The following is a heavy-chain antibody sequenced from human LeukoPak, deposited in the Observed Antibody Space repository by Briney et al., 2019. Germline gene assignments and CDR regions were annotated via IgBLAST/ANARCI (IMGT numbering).Heavy chain of an antibody. CDR2: INSSSSYI. Sequence: GGSLRLSCAASGFTFSTYSMIWVRQAPGKGLVWVSSINSSSSYIYYADSVKGRSTISRDNAKNSLYLQMNSLRAEDAAVYYCARQIGACSSTSCSKYFQHWGQGTLVTVSS. J-gene: IGHJ1*01. D-gene: IGHD2-2*01. CDR1: GFTFSTYS. V-gene: IGHV3-21*01. CDR3: ARQIGACSSTSCSKYFQH.